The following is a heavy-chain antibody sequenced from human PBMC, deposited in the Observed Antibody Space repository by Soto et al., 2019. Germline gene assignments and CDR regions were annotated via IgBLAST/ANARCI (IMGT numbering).Heavy chain of an antibody. CDR3: ARKVSGSTGRPELWYFEI. J-gene: IGHJ2*01. D-gene: IGHD3-10*01. CDR2: ISGGGDAT. CDR1: GFTFSGYA. Sequence: EVQLLDSGGGLVQPGGSLRLSCAASGFTFSGYALTWVRQAPGKGLEWVSAISGGGDATFYADSVKGRFTISRDNSKNTLYLQMNTLRAEDTAVYYCARKVSGSTGRPELWYFEIWGRGTLVTVSS. V-gene: IGHV3-23*01.